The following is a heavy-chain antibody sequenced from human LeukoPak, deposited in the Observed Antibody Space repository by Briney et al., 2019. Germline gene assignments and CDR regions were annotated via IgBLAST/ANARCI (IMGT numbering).Heavy chain of an antibody. D-gene: IGHD5-24*01. J-gene: IGHJ4*02. CDR3: ARYRTDYNLLTDY. Sequence: ASVKVSCKASGYTFTGYYMHWVRRAPGQGLEWMGWISADIGNTNYAQKFQGRVTMTTDTSTSTAYMELRSLRSDDTALYHCARYRTDYNLLTDYWGQGTLVTVSS. CDR1: GYTFTGYY. CDR2: ISADIGNT. V-gene: IGHV1-18*04.